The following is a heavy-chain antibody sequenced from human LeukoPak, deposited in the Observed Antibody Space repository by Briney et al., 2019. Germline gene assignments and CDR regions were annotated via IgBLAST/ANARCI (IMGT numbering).Heavy chain of an antibody. J-gene: IGHJ4*02. Sequence: PGGSLRLSCAASGFTFSSYGMHWVRQAPGKGLEWVAVIWYDGSNKYYADSVKGRFTISRDNSKNTLYLQMNSLRAEDTAVYYCAKESSSWYLLDYWGQGTLVTVSP. D-gene: IGHD6-13*01. CDR2: IWYDGSNK. CDR3: AKESSSWYLLDY. CDR1: GFTFSSYG. V-gene: IGHV3-30*02.